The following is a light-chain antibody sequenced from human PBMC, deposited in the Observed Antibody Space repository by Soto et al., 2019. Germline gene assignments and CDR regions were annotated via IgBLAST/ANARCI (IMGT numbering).Light chain of an antibody. CDR2: EGS. J-gene: IGLJ1*01. Sequence: QSVLTQPASVSGSPGQSITISCTGTSSDVGLYNYVSWYQQHPGKAPKLIIYEGSKRPSGVSNRFSGSKSGNTASLSVSGLQAEDEADYYCGSYTSGSSYVFGTGTKVTVL. V-gene: IGLV2-14*01. CDR3: GSYTSGSSYV. CDR1: SSDVGLYNY.